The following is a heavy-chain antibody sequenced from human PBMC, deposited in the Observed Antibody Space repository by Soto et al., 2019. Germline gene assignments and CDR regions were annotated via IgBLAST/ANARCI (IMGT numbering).Heavy chain of an antibody. CDR3: SRDDSDWFFS. D-gene: IGHD3-9*01. CDR2: IKPAGSEK. CDR1: GFTFTNYW. V-gene: IGHV3-7*04. J-gene: IGHJ4*02. Sequence: PGGSLRLSCAASGFTFTNYWMSWVRQAPGKGLEWVASIKPAGSEKNYVDSVKGRFTISRDDSKTTAYLQLNSLESEDTAVYYCSRDDSDWFFSWGRGTLVTVSS.